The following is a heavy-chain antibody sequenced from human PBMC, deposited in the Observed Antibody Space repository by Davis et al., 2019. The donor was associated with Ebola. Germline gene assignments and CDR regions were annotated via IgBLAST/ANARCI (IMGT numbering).Heavy chain of an antibody. CDR1: GFTFSNYW. J-gene: IGHJ4*02. CDR3: ARSTRASVSAYSSQDY. D-gene: IGHD6-19*01. V-gene: IGHV3-7*01. CDR2: IKEDGSEK. Sequence: GESLKISCAASGFTFSNYWMTWVRQAPGKGLEWVANIKEDGSEKYYVDSVKGRFIIFRDNAKNSLYLQMSSLRAEDTAVYYCARSTRASVSAYSSQDYWGQGTLVTVSP.